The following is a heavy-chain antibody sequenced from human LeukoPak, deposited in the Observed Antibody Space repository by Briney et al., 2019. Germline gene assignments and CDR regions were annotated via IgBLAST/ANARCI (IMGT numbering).Heavy chain of an antibody. CDR1: GFTFSSYA. Sequence: PGGSLRLSCAASGFTFSSYAMTWVRQAPGKGLEWVSAINGPADTTYYADSVKGRFKISRDNSKSTLYLQMNSLRAEDTAVYFCARNKWAGQYNWNDYFDFWGQGTLVTVSS. D-gene: IGHD1-1*01. CDR2: INGPADTT. CDR3: ARNKWAGQYNWNDYFDF. V-gene: IGHV3-23*01. J-gene: IGHJ4*02.